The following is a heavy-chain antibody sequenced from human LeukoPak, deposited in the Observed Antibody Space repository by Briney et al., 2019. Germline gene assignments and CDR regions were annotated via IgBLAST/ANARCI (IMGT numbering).Heavy chain of an antibody. V-gene: IGHV3-23*01. CDR3: AKGAYYAD. Sequence: GGTLRLSCAASGFTFSNSGMNWVRQAPGKGLEWVSTISASGDSTYYADSVKGRFTSSRDNSKNTLYLQMNSLRAEDTAVYYCAKGAYYADWGQGTLVTVSS. CDR1: GFTFSNSG. J-gene: IGHJ4*02. CDR2: ISASGDST. D-gene: IGHD3-3*01.